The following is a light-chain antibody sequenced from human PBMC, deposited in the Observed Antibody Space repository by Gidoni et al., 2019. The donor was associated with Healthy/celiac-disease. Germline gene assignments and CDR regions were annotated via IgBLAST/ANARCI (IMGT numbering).Light chain of an antibody. Sequence: DIVMTQSPDSLAVSLGERATINCKSSQSVLYSSNNKNYLAWYQQKPGQPPKLLIYWASTRESGVPDRFSGSGSGTDFTPTISSLQAEDVAVYYCQQYYRTPLTFXGXTKVEIK. CDR3: QQYYRTPLT. CDR2: WAS. CDR1: QSVLYSSNNKNY. V-gene: IGKV4-1*01. J-gene: IGKJ4*01.